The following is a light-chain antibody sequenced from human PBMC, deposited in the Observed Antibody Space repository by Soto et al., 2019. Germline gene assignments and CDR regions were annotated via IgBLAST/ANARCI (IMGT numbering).Light chain of an antibody. V-gene: IGKV3-11*01. CDR1: QGVNSF. CDR2: DTS. J-gene: IGKJ4*01. CDR3: QQRAKWPLT. Sequence: PGDRATLSCRASQGVNSFLAWYQQKPGQAPRLLIYDTSKRATGIPARFSGSGSGTDFTLTISSLEPEDFAIYYCQQRAKWPLTFGGGTKVEIK.